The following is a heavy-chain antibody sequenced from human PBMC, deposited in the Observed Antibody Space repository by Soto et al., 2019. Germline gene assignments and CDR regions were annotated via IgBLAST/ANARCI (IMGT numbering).Heavy chain of an antibody. CDR1: GGSIGIYY. Sequence: QVHLQESGPGLVKSSETLSLICTVSGGSIGIYYWNWIRQSPGKGLEWIGYVHHSGTTSYNPSLEGRATISLDTSKNQFSLRLSSVTAADTAVYYCARRWSGTDYWGQGTLVTVSS. CDR2: VHHSGTT. J-gene: IGHJ4*02. V-gene: IGHV4-59*01. CDR3: ARRWSGTDY. D-gene: IGHD3-10*01.